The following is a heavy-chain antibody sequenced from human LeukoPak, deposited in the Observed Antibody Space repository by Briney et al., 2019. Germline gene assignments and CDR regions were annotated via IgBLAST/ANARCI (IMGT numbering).Heavy chain of an antibody. D-gene: IGHD3-3*01. J-gene: IGHJ4*02. V-gene: IGHV3-7*01. CDR2: IKQDGSEK. Sequence: GGSVRLSCAASGFTFSSYWMSWVRQAPGKGLEWVANIKQDGSEKYYVDSVKGRFTISRDNAKNSLYLQMNSLRAEDTAVYYCARPEYDFWSGYWYYFDYWGQGTLVTVSS. CDR1: GFTFSSYW. CDR3: ARPEYDFWSGYWYYFDY.